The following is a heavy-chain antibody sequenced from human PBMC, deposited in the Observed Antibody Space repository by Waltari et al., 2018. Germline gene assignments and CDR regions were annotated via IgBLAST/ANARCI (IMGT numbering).Heavy chain of an antibody. CDR2: IHYTGST. Sequence: QLQLQESGPGLVKPSETLSPTCTVSVGSTNNGDYHWVWIRQPPGKGLEWISNIHYTGSTYYNPSLKSRLTISVDTSKNQFSLKLSSVTAADTAVYHCMRDQRSTVLDWGQGTLVTVS. D-gene: IGHD1-1*01. CDR3: MRDQRSTVLD. V-gene: IGHV4-39*07. J-gene: IGHJ4*02. CDR1: VGSTNNGDYH.